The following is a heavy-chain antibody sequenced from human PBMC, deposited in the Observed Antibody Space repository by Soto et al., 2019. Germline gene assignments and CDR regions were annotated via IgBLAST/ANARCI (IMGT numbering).Heavy chain of an antibody. Sequence: PRGSLKLSCAASGFTFETYAMHWVRLAPGKGLEWMAVISYDGSNKYYADSVKGRFTISRDNSKNTLYMQMNSLRAEDTAIYYCAKDDIGADAPDYWGQGT. V-gene: IGHV3-30*18. CDR3: AKDDIGADAPDY. CDR2: ISYDGSNK. CDR1: GFTFETYA. D-gene: IGHD2-2*01. J-gene: IGHJ4*02.